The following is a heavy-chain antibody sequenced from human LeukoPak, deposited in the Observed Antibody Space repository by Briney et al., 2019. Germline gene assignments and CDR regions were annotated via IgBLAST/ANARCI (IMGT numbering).Heavy chain of an antibody. J-gene: IGHJ4*02. V-gene: IGHV3-7*03. D-gene: IGHD4-11*01. CDR3: AKDLYSNYGGL. CDR2: IKQDGSEK. CDR1: GFTFSSYW. Sequence: GGSLRLSCAASGFTFSSYWMSWVRQAPGKGLEWVANIKQDGSEKYYVDSVKGRFTISRDNSKNTLYLQMNSLRADDTAVYYCAKDLYSNYGGLWGQGTLVTVSS.